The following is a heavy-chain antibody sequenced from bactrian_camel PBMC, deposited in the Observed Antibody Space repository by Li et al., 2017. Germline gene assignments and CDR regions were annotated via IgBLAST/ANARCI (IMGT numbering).Heavy chain of an antibody. J-gene: IGHJ6*01. CDR1: AYAFASLC. Sequence: VQLVESGGGSVQAGGSLRLSCTASAYAFASLCMGWFRQAPGKVREGVAVIASDGSTNYLDSVKGRFTISKDNAKSTMYLQMNSLKVEDTAMYYCGARRIDGSGCGLSALPVRSWGQGTQVTVS. V-gene: IGHV3S53*01. CDR2: IASDGST. CDR3: GARRIDGSGCGLSALPVRS. D-gene: IGHD2*01.